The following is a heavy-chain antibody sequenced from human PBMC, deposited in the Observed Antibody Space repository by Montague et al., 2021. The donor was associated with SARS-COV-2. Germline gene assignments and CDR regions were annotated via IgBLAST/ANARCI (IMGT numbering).Heavy chain of an antibody. Sequence: SETLSLTCTVSGVSVTDYYWSWIRQPPGKGLEWVGDVLYNKGTNFNPSLKSRVAISVDTSKNQFSLKLSSVTAADTAVYYCARGGRRDIVLVVYDQWYGLDVWGQGTTVTVSS. V-gene: IGHV4-59*02. CDR2: VLYNKGT. CDR3: ARGGRRDIVLVVYDQWYGLDV. D-gene: IGHD2-8*02. CDR1: GVSVTDYY. J-gene: IGHJ6*02.